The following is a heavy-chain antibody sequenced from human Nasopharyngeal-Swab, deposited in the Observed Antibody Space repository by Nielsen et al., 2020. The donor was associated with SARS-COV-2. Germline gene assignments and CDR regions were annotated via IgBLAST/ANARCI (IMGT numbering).Heavy chain of an antibody. J-gene: IGHJ4*02. D-gene: IGHD7-27*01. CDR3: ARDLGRESDY. V-gene: IGHV3-30-3*01. Sequence: GESLKISCAASGFTFSSYAMHWVRQAPGKGLEWVAVISYDGSNKYYADSVKGRFTISRDNSKNTPYLQMNSLRAEDTAVYYCARDLGRESDYWGQGTLVTVSS. CDR1: GFTFSSYA. CDR2: ISYDGSNK.